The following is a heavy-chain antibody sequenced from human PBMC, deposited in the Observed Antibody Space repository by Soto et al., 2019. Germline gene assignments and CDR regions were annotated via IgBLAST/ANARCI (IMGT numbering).Heavy chain of an antibody. CDR2: IKSKTDGGTT. V-gene: IGHV3-15*01. D-gene: IGHD5-18*01. Sequence: PGGSLRLSCAASGFTFSNAWMSWVRQAPGKGLEWVGRIKSKTDGGTTDYAAPVKGRFTISRDDSKNTLYLQMNSLKTEDTAVYYCTTRGYSYATHFDYWGQGTLVTVSS. J-gene: IGHJ4*02. CDR1: GFTFSNAW. CDR3: TTRGYSYATHFDY.